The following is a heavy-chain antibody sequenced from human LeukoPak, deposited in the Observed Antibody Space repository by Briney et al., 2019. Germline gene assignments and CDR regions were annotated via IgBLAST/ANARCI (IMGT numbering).Heavy chain of an antibody. Sequence: SETLSLTCTVSGDSISSYYWSWIRQPPGKGLEWIGYIYYSGSTNYNPSLKSRVTISVDTSKNQFSLKLSSVTAADTAVYYCARGSGAQIDYWGQGTLVTVSS. CDR3: ARGSGAQIDY. V-gene: IGHV4-59*01. CDR2: IYYSGST. CDR1: GDSISSYY. D-gene: IGHD7-27*01. J-gene: IGHJ4*02.